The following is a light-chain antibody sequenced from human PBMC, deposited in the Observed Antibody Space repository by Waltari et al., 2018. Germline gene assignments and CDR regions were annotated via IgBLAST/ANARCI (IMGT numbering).Light chain of an antibody. Sequence: DIQMTQSPSSLSASVGDRVTITCRASQGISNSLAWYQQTPGKAPKLLLYAASRLESGVPSRFSGRGSGTDYTLTICSLQPEDFASYYCHQYYSTPSFGQGTRLEIK. CDR1: QGISNS. V-gene: IGKV1-NL1*01. CDR2: AAS. J-gene: IGKJ5*01. CDR3: HQYYSTPS.